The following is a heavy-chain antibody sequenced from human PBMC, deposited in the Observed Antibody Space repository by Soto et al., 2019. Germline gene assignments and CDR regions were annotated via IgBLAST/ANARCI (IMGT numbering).Heavy chain of an antibody. CDR3: ARGYYYDSSGYYSGFDY. V-gene: IGHV5-10-1*01. Sequence: PGESLKISCKGSGYSFTSYWISRVRQMPGKGLEWMGRIDPSDSYTNYSPSFQGHVTISADKSISTAYLQWSSLKASDTAMYYCARGYYYDSSGYYSGFDYWGQGTLVTVSS. J-gene: IGHJ4*02. CDR1: GYSFTSYW. CDR2: IDPSDSYT. D-gene: IGHD3-22*01.